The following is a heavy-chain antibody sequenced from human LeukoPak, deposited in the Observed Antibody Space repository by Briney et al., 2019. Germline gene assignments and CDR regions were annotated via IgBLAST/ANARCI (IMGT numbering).Heavy chain of an antibody. CDR2: ISSSSSYI. D-gene: IGHD4-17*01. V-gene: IGHV3-21*01. Sequence: GGSLRLSCAASGFTFSSYSMNWVRQAPGTGLEWVSSISSSSSYIYYADSMKGRFTISRDNAKNSLYLQMNSLGAEDTAVYYCARDYFGDYGPFDSWGQGTLVTVSS. J-gene: IGHJ4*02. CDR3: ARDYFGDYGPFDS. CDR1: GFTFSSYS.